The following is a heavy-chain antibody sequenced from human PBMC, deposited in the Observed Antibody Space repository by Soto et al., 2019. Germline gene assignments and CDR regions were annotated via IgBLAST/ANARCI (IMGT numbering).Heavy chain of an antibody. D-gene: IGHD6-6*01. CDR2: IYSTGST. V-gene: IGHV4-31*03. J-gene: IGHJ4*02. CDR3: AREAGSSSFPFDY. Sequence: SETLSLTCSVSGGSVSRGGYYWSWIRQLPGRGLEWIGYIYSTGSTLYNPSLKSRVALSMDTSKNQFSLNLTSVTAADTAVYYCAREAGSSSFPFDYWGQGTLVTVSS. CDR1: GGSVSRGGYY.